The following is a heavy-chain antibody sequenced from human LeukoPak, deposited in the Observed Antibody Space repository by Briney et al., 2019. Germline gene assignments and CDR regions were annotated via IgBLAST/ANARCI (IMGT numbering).Heavy chain of an antibody. J-gene: IGHJ3*01. V-gene: IGHV4-4*02. D-gene: IGHD2-21*02. CDR2: VFHNGST. Sequence: SGTLSLTCAVSGGSISRNTWWTWVRQPPGKGLEWIGEVFHNGSTNYNPSLKSRVTISVDKSKNQFSLKLNSVTAANTAVYLCARYCGTDCYSGPPHAFDVWGQGTMVTVSS. CDR1: GGSISRNTW. CDR3: ARYCGTDCYSGPPHAFDV.